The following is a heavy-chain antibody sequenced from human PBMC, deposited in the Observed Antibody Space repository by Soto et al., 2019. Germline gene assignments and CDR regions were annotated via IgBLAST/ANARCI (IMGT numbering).Heavy chain of an antibody. Sequence: EVQLVESGGGLVQPGGSLRLSCAASGFTFSSYAMHWVRQAPGKGLEYVSAISSNGGSTYYANSVKGRFTISRDNSKNTLYLQMGSLIAEDMAVYYCARQWLDSYYFDYWGQGTLVTVSS. CDR1: GFTFSSYA. D-gene: IGHD6-19*01. CDR2: ISSNGGST. V-gene: IGHV3-64*01. J-gene: IGHJ4*02. CDR3: ARQWLDSYYFDY.